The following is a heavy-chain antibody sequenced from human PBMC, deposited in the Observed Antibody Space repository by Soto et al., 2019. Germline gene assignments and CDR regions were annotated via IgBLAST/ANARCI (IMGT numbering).Heavy chain of an antibody. CDR3: AAWSRSHLFDY. Sequence: EVQLVESGGDLVQPGGSLRLSCAASGFSISTYWMGWVRQFPGKGLEWVANIKYDDSEKPYMDSVEGRFTISRDNAKNTLYLQMNRLRVEDTAVYYCAAWSRSHLFDYWGQGTLVTVSS. J-gene: IGHJ4*02. CDR2: IKYDDSEK. D-gene: IGHD2-8*02. CDR1: GFSISTYW. V-gene: IGHV3-7*05.